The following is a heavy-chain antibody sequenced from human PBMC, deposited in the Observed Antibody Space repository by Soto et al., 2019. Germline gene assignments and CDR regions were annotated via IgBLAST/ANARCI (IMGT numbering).Heavy chain of an antibody. CDR1: GGSISRYH. CDR2: IYYSGST. Sequence: PSETLSLTCTVSGGSISRYHWSWIRQPPGKGLEWIGYIYYSGSTNYNPSLKSRVTISVDTSKNQFSLKLSSVTAADTAVYYCARVGRIKQFEPWGQGTLVTVPA. CDR3: ARVGRIKQFEP. D-gene: IGHD3-16*01. J-gene: IGHJ5*02. V-gene: IGHV4-59*12.